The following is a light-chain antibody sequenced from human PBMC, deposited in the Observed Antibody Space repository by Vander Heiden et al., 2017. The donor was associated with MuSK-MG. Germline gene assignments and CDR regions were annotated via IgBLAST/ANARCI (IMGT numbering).Light chain of an antibody. CDR1: QSVSSSY. Sequence: EVVLTQSPGTLSSSPGERATLSCRASQSVSSSYLAWYQQKPGQAPRLLIYGASSRATGIPDRFSGSGSGTDFTLTISRLEPEDFAVYYCQQYDSSPYTFGQGTKLEIK. V-gene: IGKV3-20*01. J-gene: IGKJ2*01. CDR3: QQYDSSPYT. CDR2: GAS.